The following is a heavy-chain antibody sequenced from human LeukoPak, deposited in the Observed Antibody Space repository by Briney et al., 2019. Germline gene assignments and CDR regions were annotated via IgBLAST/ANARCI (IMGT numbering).Heavy chain of an antibody. Sequence: ASVKVSCKASGYTFTSYGISWVRQAPGQGLEWMGWISAYNGNTNYAQKLKGRVTMTTDTSTSTAYMELRSLRSDDTAVYYCARGKKRYYDSRPFDPWGQGTLVTVSS. D-gene: IGHD3-22*01. J-gene: IGHJ5*02. CDR2: ISAYNGNT. CDR3: ARGKKRYYDSRPFDP. CDR1: GYTFTSYG. V-gene: IGHV1-18*01.